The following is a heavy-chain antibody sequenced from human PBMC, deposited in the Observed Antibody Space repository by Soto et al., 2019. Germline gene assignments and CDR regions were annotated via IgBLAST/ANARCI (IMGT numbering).Heavy chain of an antibody. CDR2: IASDGKDK. V-gene: IGHV3-30*18. CDR1: GFTFSNYA. D-gene: IGHD6-13*01. J-gene: IGHJ4*02. Sequence: PGGSLRLSCAASGFTFSNYAIHWVRQDPGKGLEWVAVIASDGKDKRYADSVKGRFTISRDNSKNTVYLQMNSLRGEDTAVYYCAKDGAIAAADYFFDYWGQGSLVTVSS. CDR3: AKDGAIAAADYFFDY.